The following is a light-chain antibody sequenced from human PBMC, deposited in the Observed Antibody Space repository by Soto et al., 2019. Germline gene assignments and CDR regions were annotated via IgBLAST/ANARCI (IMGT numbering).Light chain of an antibody. V-gene: IGLV2-8*01. Sequence: QSALTQPPSASGSPGQSVTISCTGTSSDVGGYYYVSWYQHHPGKAPKLLIYEVTNRPSGVPDRFSGSKSGNTASLTVSGLQAEDEADYYCASFADNYIWVFGTGTKLTVL. J-gene: IGLJ1*01. CDR3: ASFADNYIWV. CDR1: SSDVGGYYY. CDR2: EVT.